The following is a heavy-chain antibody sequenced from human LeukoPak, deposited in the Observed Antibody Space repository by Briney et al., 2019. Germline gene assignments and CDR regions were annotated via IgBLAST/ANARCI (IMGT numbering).Heavy chain of an antibody. CDR2: IYYSGST. D-gene: IGHD1-1*01. Sequence: SETLSLTCTVSGGSISTSGYYWGWIRQPPGKGMEWIGNIYYSGSTYYNPSLKSRVTISVDMSKNQFSLKLTSVTAADTAVYYCARAATKGNWFDPWGQGTLVTVSS. CDR3: ARAATKGNWFDP. CDR1: GGSISTSGYY. J-gene: IGHJ5*02. V-gene: IGHV4-39*07.